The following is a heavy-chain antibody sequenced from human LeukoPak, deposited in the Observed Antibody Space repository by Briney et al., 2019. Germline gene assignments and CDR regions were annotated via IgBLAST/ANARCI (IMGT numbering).Heavy chain of an antibody. V-gene: IGHV3-21*01. J-gene: IGHJ6*02. CDR3: ARDLYSSSAHGMDV. Sequence: GGSLRLSCAASGFSFSSYSMNWVRQAPGKGLEWVASISSSSSYIYYADSVKGRFTISRDNAKNSLYLQMNSLRAEDTAVYYCARDLYSSSAHGMDVWGQGTTVTVSS. D-gene: IGHD6-6*01. CDR1: GFSFSSYS. CDR2: ISSSSSYI.